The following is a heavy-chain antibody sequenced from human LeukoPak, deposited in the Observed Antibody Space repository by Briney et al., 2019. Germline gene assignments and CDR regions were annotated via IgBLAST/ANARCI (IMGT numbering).Heavy chain of an antibody. J-gene: IGHJ2*01. Sequence: SETLSLTCTVSGGSISSHHWSWIRQPPGKGLEWIGYIYTSGKTNYNPSLESRVTISVDTSKNQFPLKLSSVTAADTAAYYCARRYDVVDWYFDIWGRGTLVTVSS. D-gene: IGHD2-2*01. CDR2: IYTSGKT. CDR1: GGSISSHH. V-gene: IGHV4-4*09. CDR3: ARRYDVVDWYFDI.